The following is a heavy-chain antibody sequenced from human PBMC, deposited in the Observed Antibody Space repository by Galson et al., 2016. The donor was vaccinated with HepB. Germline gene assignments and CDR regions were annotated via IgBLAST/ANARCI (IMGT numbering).Heavy chain of an antibody. V-gene: IGHV3-23*01. D-gene: IGHD5-12*01. Sequence: SLRLSCAASGFTFNSYTMSWVRQAPGKGLEWVSGITSGGDTTYYADSVRGRFTISRDNSKNTLYLQVNSLRADDTAVYYCAKLGGDSGSPYWGHGTLVTVSS. CDR3: AKLGGDSGSPY. CDR2: ITSGGDTT. CDR1: GFTFNSYT. J-gene: IGHJ4*01.